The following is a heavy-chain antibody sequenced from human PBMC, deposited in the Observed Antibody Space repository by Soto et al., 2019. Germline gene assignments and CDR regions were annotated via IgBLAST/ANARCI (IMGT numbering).Heavy chain of an antibody. Sequence: SLRLSCAASGFTFSSYSMNWVRQAPGKGLEWVSSISSSSSYIYYADSVKGRFTISRDNAKNSPYLQMNSLRAEDTAVYYCARDGLIFGTSYYYYGMDVWGQGTTVTVSS. CDR1: GFTFSSYS. CDR2: ISSSSSYI. V-gene: IGHV3-21*01. D-gene: IGHD3-3*02. CDR3: ARDGLIFGTSYYYYGMDV. J-gene: IGHJ6*02.